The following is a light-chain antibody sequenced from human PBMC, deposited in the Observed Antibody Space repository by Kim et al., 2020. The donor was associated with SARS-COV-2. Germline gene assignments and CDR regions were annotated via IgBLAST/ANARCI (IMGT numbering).Light chain of an antibody. CDR3: LQHKTFPYT. J-gene: IGKJ2*01. Sequence: SASLGDRVTITCRASQGISRFLAWFQQKVGKVPKRLIYDVSTLQSGVPSRFSGSGSGTEFTLTITSLQPEDFATYFCLQHKTFPYTFGQGTKLEI. V-gene: IGKV1-17*03. CDR1: QGISRF. CDR2: DVS.